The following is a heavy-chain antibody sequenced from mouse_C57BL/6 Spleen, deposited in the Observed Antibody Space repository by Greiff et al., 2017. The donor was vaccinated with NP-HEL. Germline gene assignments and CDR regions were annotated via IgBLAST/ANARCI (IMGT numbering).Heavy chain of an antibody. V-gene: IGHV1-55*01. CDR1: GYTFTSYW. D-gene: IGHD2-5*01. CDR2: IYPGSGST. Sequence: QVQLQQSGAELVKPGASVKMSCKASGYTFTSYWITWVKQRPGQGLEWIGDIYPGSGSTNYNEKFKSKATLTVDTSSSTAYMQLSSLTSEDSAVYYCARNSNYVDAMDYWGQGTSVTVSS. CDR3: ARNSNYVDAMDY. J-gene: IGHJ4*01.